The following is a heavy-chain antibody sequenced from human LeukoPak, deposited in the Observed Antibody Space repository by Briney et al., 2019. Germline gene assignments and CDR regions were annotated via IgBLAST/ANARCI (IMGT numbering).Heavy chain of an antibody. J-gene: IGHJ4*02. CDR2: ISWNSGSI. Sequence: GGSLRLSCAASGFTFDDYAMHWVRQAPGKGLEWVSGISWNSGSIGYADPVKGRFTISRDNAKNSLYPQMNSLRAEDTALYYCAKDSLSYGDYVVIDYWGQGTLVTVSS. D-gene: IGHD4-17*01. CDR1: GFTFDDYA. CDR3: AKDSLSYGDYVVIDY. V-gene: IGHV3-9*01.